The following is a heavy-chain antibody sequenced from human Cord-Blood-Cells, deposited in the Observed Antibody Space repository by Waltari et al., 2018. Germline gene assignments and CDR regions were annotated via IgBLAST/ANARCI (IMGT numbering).Heavy chain of an antibody. CDR2: INPNSGGT. J-gene: IGHJ2*01. Sequence: QVQLVQSGAEVKKPGASVKVPCKASGYTFTGYSMHWVGPAPGQGLEWMGWINPNSGGTNYAQKFQGRVTMTRDTSISTAYMELSRLRSDDTAVYYCARGYSYGYWYFDLWGRGTLVTVSS. V-gene: IGHV1-2*02. CDR1: GYTFTGYS. CDR3: ARGYSYGYWYFDL. D-gene: IGHD5-18*01.